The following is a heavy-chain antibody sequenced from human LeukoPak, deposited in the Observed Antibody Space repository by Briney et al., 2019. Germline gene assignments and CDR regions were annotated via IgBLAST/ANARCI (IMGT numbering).Heavy chain of an antibody. CDR3: AKNSGWFGEQPLDV. CDR1: GFTFSSYA. J-gene: IGHJ6*04. Sequence: PGGSLRLSCAASGFTFSSYAMSWVRQAPGKGLEWVSAISGSGGSTYYADSVKGRFTISRDNSKNTLYLQMNSLRAEDTAVYYCAKNSGWFGEQPLDVWGKGTTVTVSS. V-gene: IGHV3-23*01. CDR2: ISGSGGST. D-gene: IGHD6-13*01.